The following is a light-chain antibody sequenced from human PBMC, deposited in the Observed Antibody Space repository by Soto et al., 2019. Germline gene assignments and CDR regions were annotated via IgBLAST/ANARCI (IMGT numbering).Light chain of an antibody. J-gene: IGLJ1*01. V-gene: IGLV2-14*01. CDR2: EVN. Sequence: QSALTQPASVSASPGQSITISCTGTSSDVGGYNYVSWYQQHPGKAPKLIIYEVNNRPSGVSNRFSGSKSGNTASLTISGLQPEDEAVYYCTSYTSRNTYFFGSGTKLTVL. CDR3: TSYTSRNTYF. CDR1: SSDVGGYNY.